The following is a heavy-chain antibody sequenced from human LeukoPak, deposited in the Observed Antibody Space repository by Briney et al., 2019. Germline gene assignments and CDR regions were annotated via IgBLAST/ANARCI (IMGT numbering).Heavy chain of an antibody. CDR2: ISSSGSTI. D-gene: IGHD6-19*01. V-gene: IGHV3-48*03. CDR3: ARSGAVAGTDYFDY. Sequence: PGGSLRLSCAASGFTFSSYEMNWVRQAPGKGLEWVSYISSSGSTIYYADSVKGRFTISRDNAKNSLYLQMNSLRAEDTAVYYCARSGAVAGTDYFDYWGQGTLVTVSS. CDR1: GFTFSSYE. J-gene: IGHJ4*02.